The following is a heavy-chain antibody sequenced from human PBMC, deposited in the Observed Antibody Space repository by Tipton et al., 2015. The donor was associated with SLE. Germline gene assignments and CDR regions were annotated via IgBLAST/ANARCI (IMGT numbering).Heavy chain of an antibody. CDR1: GGSISSSSYY. J-gene: IGHJ2*01. V-gene: IGHV4-39*07. CDR3: ARGGTRYWYFDL. D-gene: IGHD3-16*01. Sequence: TLFLTCTVSGGSISSSSYYWGWIRQPPGKGLERIGSIYYSGSTYYNPSLKSRVTISVDTSKNQFSLKLSSVTAADTAVYYCARGGTRYWYFDLWGRGTLVTVSS. CDR2: IYYSGST.